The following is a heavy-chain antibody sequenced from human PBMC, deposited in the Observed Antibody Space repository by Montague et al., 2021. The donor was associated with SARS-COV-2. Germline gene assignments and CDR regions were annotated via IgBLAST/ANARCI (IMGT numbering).Heavy chain of an antibody. CDR2: IYHNGKT. D-gene: IGHD1-7*01. J-gene: IGHJ4*02. V-gene: IGHV4-34*01. CDR1: GGSFSGYY. CDR3: AVELNYFFDY. Sequence: SETLSLTCAVYGGSFSGYYWSWIRQPPGKALEWIGSIYHNGKTYYNPSLERRALLSIDTSKNQFSLRLSSVIASDTAAYYCAVELNYFFDYWGQGFLVSVSS.